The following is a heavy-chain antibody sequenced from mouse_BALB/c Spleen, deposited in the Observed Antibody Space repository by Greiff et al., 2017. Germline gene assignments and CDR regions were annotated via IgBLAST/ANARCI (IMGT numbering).Heavy chain of an antibody. CDR3: ARSTYYEGDAMDY. CDR1: GFTFSDYY. Sequence: EVMLVESGGGLVKPGGSLKLSCAASGFTFSDYYMYWVRQTPEKRLEWVATISDGGSYTYYPDSVKGRFTISRDNAKNNLYLQMSSLKSEDTAMYYCARSTYYEGDAMDYWGQGTLVTVSA. J-gene: IGHJ3*01. D-gene: IGHD2-10*01. CDR2: ISDGGSYT. V-gene: IGHV5-4*02.